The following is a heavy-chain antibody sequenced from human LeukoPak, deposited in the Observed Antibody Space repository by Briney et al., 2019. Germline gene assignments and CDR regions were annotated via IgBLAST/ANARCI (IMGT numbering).Heavy chain of an antibody. CDR1: GFTFDDYA. CDR2: ISWNSGSI. V-gene: IGHV3-9*01. Sequence: GGSLRLSCAASGFTFDDYAMHWVRQAPGKGLEWVSGISWNSGSIGYADSVKGRFTISRDNAKNTLYLQMNSLRAEDTAVYYCAREARDCSSTSCYLYYYYYMDVWGKGTTVTVSS. D-gene: IGHD2-2*01. J-gene: IGHJ6*03. CDR3: AREARDCSSTSCYLYYYYYMDV.